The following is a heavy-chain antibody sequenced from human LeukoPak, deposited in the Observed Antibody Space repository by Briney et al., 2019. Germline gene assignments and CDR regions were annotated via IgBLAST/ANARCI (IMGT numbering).Heavy chain of an antibody. CDR3: ARWSGTDWCSARSCFDP. J-gene: IGHJ5*02. Sequence: SETLSLTCAPYGGSFSGYYWSWIRQSPGKGLEWIGEISHSGSTKYIPSLKSRITISLDTAKNHFSVTLKSVTAADTAVYYCARWSGTDWCSARSCFDPWGQGALVTVSS. CDR2: ISHSGST. D-gene: IGHD3-3*01. CDR1: GGSFSGYY. V-gene: IGHV4-34*01.